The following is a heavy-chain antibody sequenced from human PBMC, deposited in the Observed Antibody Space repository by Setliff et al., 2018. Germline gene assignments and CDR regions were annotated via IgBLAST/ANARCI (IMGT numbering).Heavy chain of an antibody. CDR2: IKQEGSEK. D-gene: IGHD2-21*02. Sequence: PGGSLRLSCAASGFTFSSYWMTWVRQAPGKGLEWVANIKQEGSEKYYVDSVKGRFTISRDNSKNTLYLQMNSLRSEDTAVYYCASHGGNSLSIYYWGQGTLVTVSS. CDR3: ASHGGNSLSIYY. J-gene: IGHJ4*02. CDR1: GFTFSSYW. V-gene: IGHV3-7*03.